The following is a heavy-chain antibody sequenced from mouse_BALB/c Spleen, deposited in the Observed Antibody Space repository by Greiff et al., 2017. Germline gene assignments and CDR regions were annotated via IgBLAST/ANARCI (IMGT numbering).Heavy chain of an antibody. J-gene: IGHJ4*01. CDR2: IDPANGNT. D-gene: IGHD1-1*01. V-gene: IGHV14-3*02. CDR1: GFNIKDTY. Sequence: VQLQQSGAELVKPGASVKLSCTASGFNIKDTYMHWVKQRPEQGLEWIGRIDPANGNTKYDPKFQGKATITADTSSNTAYLQLSSLTSEGTAVYYCARSRGYYGSSWGYAMDYWGQGTSVTVSS. CDR3: ARSRGYYGSSWGYAMDY.